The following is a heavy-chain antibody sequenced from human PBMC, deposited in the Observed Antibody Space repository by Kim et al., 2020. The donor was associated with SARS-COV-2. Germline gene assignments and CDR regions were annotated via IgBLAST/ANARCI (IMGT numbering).Heavy chain of an antibody. D-gene: IGHD6-13*01. V-gene: IGHV3-53*01. J-gene: IGHJ4*02. CDR1: GFTVSNSY. CDR3: ARRYSSSWCLDS. CDR2: IYRGGNT. Sequence: GGSLRLSCAASGFTVSNSYMTWVRQAPGKGLEWVSVIYRGGNTYYADSVKGRFTISSDNSKNTLSLQMNTLRAEDTAVYYCARRYSSSWCLDSWGQGTLVTVSS.